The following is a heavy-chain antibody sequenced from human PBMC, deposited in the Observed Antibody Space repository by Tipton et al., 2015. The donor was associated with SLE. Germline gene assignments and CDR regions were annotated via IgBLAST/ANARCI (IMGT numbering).Heavy chain of an antibody. CDR1: GLIFTNFA. J-gene: IGHJ3*02. CDR3: ARESGDYGDYSGAFDT. CDR2: ISHDGSVQ. Sequence: SLRLSCAASGLIFTNFALHWVRQAPGKGLEWVALISHDGSVQYYADSMKGRFSISRDDSRNTLNLQLSSLRPEDTAMYYCARESGDYGDYSGAFDTWGQGTMVTVSS. V-gene: IGHV3-30*04. D-gene: IGHD4-17*01.